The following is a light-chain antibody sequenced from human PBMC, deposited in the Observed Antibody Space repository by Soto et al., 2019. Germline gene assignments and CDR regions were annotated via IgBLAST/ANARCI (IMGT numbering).Light chain of an antibody. CDR3: SSYAGSSNV. CDR1: SSDVGGYNY. CDR2: EVN. Sequence: QSSLTQPPSASGSPGQSVAISCTGTSSDVGGYNYVSWYQQHPGKAPKLMIYEVNTRPSGVPDRLSGSKSGNTASLTVSGLQAEDEAEYYCSSYAGSSNVFGTGTKVTV. V-gene: IGLV2-8*01. J-gene: IGLJ1*01.